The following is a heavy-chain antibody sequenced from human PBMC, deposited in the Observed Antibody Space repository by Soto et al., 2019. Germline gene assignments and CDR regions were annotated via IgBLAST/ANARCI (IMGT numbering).Heavy chain of an antibody. CDR3: ALMTTVTTSFDY. D-gene: IGHD4-17*01. CDR1: GGSISSSSYY. V-gene: IGHV4-39*01. Sequence: TLSLTCTVSGGSISSSSYYWGWIRQPPGKGLEWIGSIYYSGSTYYNPSLKSRVTISVDTSKNQFSLKLSSVTAADTAVYYCALMTTVTTSFDYWGQGTLVTVSS. CDR2: IYYSGST. J-gene: IGHJ4*02.